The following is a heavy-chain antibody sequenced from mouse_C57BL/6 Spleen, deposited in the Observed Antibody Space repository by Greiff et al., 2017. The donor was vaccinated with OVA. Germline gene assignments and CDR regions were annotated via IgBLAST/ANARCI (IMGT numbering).Heavy chain of an antibody. J-gene: IGHJ4*01. Sequence: VKLMESGPGLVQPSQSLSITCTVSGFSLTSYGVHWVRQSPGKGLEWLGVIWSGGSTDYNAAFISRLSISKDNSKSQVFFKMNSLQADDTAIYYCARKGITTAESGPDYWGQGTSVTVSS. CDR2: IWSGGST. D-gene: IGHD1-2*01. V-gene: IGHV2-2*01. CDR3: ARKGITTAESGPDY. CDR1: GFSLTSYG.